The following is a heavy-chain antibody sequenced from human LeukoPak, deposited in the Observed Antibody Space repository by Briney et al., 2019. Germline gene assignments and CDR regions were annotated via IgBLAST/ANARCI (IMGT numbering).Heavy chain of an antibody. CDR2: IYYSGST. CDR1: GGSISTDY. J-gene: IGHJ6*02. D-gene: IGHD1-26*01. CDR3: ARDSGSSPRVGMDV. V-gene: IGHV4-59*01. Sequence: SETLSLTCTVSGGSISTDYWSWIRQPPGKGLEWIGYIYYSGSTNYNPSLKSRVTISVDTSKNQFSLKLSSVTAADTAVYYCARDSGSSPRVGMDVWGQGTTVTVSS.